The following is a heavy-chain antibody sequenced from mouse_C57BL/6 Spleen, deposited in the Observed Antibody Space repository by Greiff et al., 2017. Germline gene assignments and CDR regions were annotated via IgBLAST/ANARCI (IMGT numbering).Heavy chain of an antibody. CDR1: GYTFTSYW. V-gene: IGHV1-55*01. J-gene: IGHJ1*03. CDR3: ARPYYSNYWYFDV. D-gene: IGHD2-5*01. Sequence: QVQLQQPGAELVKPGASVKMSCKASGYTFTSYWITWVKQRPGQGLEWIGDIYPGSGSTNYNEKLKSKATLTVDPSSSTAYMQISSLTSEDSAVYYCARPYYSNYWYFDVWGTGTTVTVSS. CDR2: IYPGSGST.